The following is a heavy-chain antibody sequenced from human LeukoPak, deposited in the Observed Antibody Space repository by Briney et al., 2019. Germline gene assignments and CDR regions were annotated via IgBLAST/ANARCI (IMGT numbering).Heavy chain of an antibody. Sequence: SETLSLTCTVSGGSISSGSYYWSWIRQPAGKGLEWIGRIYTSGSTNYNPSLKSRVTISVDTSKNQFSLKLSSVTAADTAVYYCARDSRILYLWGQGTLVTVCS. CDR2: IYTSGST. J-gene: IGHJ4*02. V-gene: IGHV4-61*02. CDR1: GGSISSGSYY. D-gene: IGHD2-15*01. CDR3: ARDSRILYL.